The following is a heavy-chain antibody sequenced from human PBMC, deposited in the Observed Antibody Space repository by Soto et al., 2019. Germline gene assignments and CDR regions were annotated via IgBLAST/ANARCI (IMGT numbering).Heavy chain of an antibody. CDR1: GFIFSDYY. D-gene: IGHD5-12*01. Sequence: GGSLRLSCAASGFIFSDYYMSWIRQAPGKGLEWVSYISSSGSTIYYADSVKGRFTISRDNAKNSLYLQMNSLRAEDTAVYYCARDRRGYDDAFDIWGQGTMVTVSS. CDR2: ISSSGSTI. V-gene: IGHV3-11*01. J-gene: IGHJ3*02. CDR3: ARDRRGYDDAFDI.